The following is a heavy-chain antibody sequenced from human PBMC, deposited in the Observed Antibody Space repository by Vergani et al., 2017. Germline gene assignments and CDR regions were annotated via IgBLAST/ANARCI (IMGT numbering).Heavy chain of an antibody. V-gene: IGHV3-33*06. D-gene: IGHD3-10*01. Sequence: QVQLVESGGGVVQPGRSLRLSCAASGFTFSSYGMHWVRQAPGKGLEWVAVIWYDGSNKYYADSVKGRFTISRDNSKNTLYLQMNSLRAEDTAVYYCAKDSGTMVRGFFDYWGQGTLVTVSS. CDR3: AKDSGTMVRGFFDY. CDR2: IWYDGSNK. CDR1: GFTFSSYG. J-gene: IGHJ4*02.